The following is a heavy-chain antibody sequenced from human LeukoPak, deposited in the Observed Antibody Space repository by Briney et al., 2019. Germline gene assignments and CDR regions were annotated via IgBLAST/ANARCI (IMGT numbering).Heavy chain of an antibody. CDR2: ISSSSRFI. D-gene: IGHD3-10*01. CDR3: ARRRFIWFGELLIDY. V-gene: IGHV3-21*01. CDR1: GFTFNSYS. Sequence: PGGSLRLSCAASGFTFNSYSMNWFRQAPGKGLEWVSSISSSSRFIYYADSVKGRFTISRDNAKNSLYLQMTSLRAADTAVYYCARRRFIWFGELLIDYWGQGTLVTVSS. J-gene: IGHJ4*02.